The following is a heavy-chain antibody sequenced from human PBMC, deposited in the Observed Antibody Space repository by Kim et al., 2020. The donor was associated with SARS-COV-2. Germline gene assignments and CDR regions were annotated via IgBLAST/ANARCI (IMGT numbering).Heavy chain of an antibody. V-gene: IGHV3-33*06. CDR3: AKDTLHMTVIGLGY. J-gene: IGHJ4*02. Sequence: GGSLRLSCAASGFTFSSYGMHWVRQAPGKGLEWVSVIWYDGSNKYYADSVKGRFTISRDNSKNTLYLQMNSLRAEDTAVYYCAKDTLHMTVIGLGYWGQG. D-gene: IGHD2-21*02. CDR1: GFTFSSYG. CDR2: IWYDGSNK.